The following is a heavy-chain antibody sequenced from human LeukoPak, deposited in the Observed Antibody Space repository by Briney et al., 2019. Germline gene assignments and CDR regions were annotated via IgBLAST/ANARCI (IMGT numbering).Heavy chain of an antibody. D-gene: IGHD4-17*01. CDR1: GFTFSSYG. V-gene: IGHV3-30*18. CDR3: AKDGGDYEEDFFFDY. Sequence: GGSLRLSCAASGFTFSSYGMHWVRQAPGKGLEWVAVISYDGSNKYYADSVKGRFTISRDNSKNTLYLQMNSLRAEDTAVYYCAKDGGDYEEDFFFDYWGQGTLVTVSS. J-gene: IGHJ4*02. CDR2: ISYDGSNK.